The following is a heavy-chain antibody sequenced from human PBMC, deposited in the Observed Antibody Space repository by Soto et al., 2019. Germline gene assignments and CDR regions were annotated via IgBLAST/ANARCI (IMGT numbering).Heavy chain of an antibody. CDR2: INPNSGGT. CDR1: GYTFTGYY. CDR3: ARVHEQYYYDSSGPFDY. V-gene: IGHV1-2*02. Sequence: ASVKVSCKASGYTFTGYYMHWVRQAPGQGLEWMGWINPNSGGTNYAQKFQGMVTMTRDTSISTAYMELSRLRSDDTAVYYCARVHEQYYYDSSGPFDYWGQGTLVTVSS. D-gene: IGHD3-22*01. J-gene: IGHJ4*02.